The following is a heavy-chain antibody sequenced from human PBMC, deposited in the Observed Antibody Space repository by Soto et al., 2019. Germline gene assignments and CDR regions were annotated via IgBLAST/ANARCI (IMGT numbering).Heavy chain of an antibody. D-gene: IGHD2-2*01. V-gene: IGHV3-74*01. CDR1: GFTFSGDW. CDR2: INMDGSST. J-gene: IGHJ4*02. Sequence: EVQLAESGGGLVQPGGSLRLSCAASGFTFSGDWMHWVRQAAGKGLVWVSRINMDGSSTNHADSVKGRVTISRDNAKNTVYLQMNSLRVDDTAGYYCARGPRGLYHHDYWGQGALVIVSS. CDR3: ARGPRGLYHHDY.